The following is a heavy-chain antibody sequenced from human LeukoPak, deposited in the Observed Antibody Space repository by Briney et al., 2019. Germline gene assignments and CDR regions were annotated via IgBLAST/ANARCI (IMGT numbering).Heavy chain of an antibody. CDR1: GGSISSGGYY. D-gene: IGHD6-13*01. Sequence: SETLSLTCTVSGGSISSGGYYWSWIRQHPGKGLEWIGYIYYSGSTYYNPSLKSRVTISVDTSKNQFSLKLSSVTAADTAVYYCARGGVAAAVIFDYWDQGTLVTVSS. CDR2: IYYSGST. CDR3: ARGGVAAAVIFDY. J-gene: IGHJ4*02. V-gene: IGHV4-31*03.